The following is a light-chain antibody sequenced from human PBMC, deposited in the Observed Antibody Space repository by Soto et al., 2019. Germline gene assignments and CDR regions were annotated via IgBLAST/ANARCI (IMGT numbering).Light chain of an antibody. CDR2: ENN. CDR3: GTRYTILPSGMF. V-gene: IGLV1-51*02. CDR1: SSNIGNNY. J-gene: IGLJ1*01. Sequence: QSVLTQPPSVSAAPGQKVAISCSGGSSNIGNNYLSWYQQLPGTAPKLLIYENNKRPSGIPDRFSGSKSGTSGTLGSTGLQTGVFFVNWRGTRYTILPSGMFFG.